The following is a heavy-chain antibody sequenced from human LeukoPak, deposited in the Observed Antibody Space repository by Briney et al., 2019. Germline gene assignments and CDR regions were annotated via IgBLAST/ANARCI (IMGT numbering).Heavy chain of an antibody. V-gene: IGHV1-69*13. J-gene: IGHJ4*02. D-gene: IGHD5-18*01. CDR1: GGTFSSYA. Sequence: ASVKVSCKASGGTFSSYAISRVRQAPGQGLEWMGGIIPIFGTANYAQKFQGRVTITADESTSTAYMELSSLRSEDTAVYYCAREGGYSYGHTGYWGQGTLVTVSS. CDR2: IIPIFGTA. CDR3: AREGGYSYGHTGY.